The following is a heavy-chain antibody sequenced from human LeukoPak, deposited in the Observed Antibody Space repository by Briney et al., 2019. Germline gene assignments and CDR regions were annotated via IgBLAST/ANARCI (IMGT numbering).Heavy chain of an antibody. Sequence: SETLSLTCAVYGGSFSGYYWSWIRQPPGKGLEWIGEINHSGSTNYNPSLKSRVTISVDTSKNQFSLKLSSVTAADTAVYYCARDSGSSMYNWFDPWGQGTLVTVSS. V-gene: IGHV4-34*01. CDR1: GGSFSGYY. CDR2: INHSGST. J-gene: IGHJ5*02. CDR3: ARDSGSSMYNWFDP. D-gene: IGHD1-26*01.